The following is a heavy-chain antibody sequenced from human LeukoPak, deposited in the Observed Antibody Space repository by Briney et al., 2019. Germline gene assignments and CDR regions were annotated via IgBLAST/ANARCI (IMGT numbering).Heavy chain of an antibody. CDR3: ARGAPPQN. J-gene: IGHJ4*02. V-gene: IGHV4-39*07. CDR1: GGSISSSSYY. Sequence: PSETLSLTCTVSGGSISSSSYYWGWIRQPPGKGLEWIGSVYYTGASYYNPSLKSRVTISKDTSKKHFSLKLTSVTAADTAVYYCARGAPPQNWGQGTLVTVSS. CDR2: VYYTGAS.